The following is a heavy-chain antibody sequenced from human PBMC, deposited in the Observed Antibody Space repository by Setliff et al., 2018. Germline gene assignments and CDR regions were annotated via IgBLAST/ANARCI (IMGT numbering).Heavy chain of an antibody. Sequence: PSETLSLTCTVSGGSISSSSYYWGWTRQPPGKGLEWIGSIYYSGSTYYNPSLKSRVTISVDTSKNQFSLKLSSVTAADTAVYYCARDPYNWNYGDAFDIWGQGTMVTVSS. V-gene: IGHV4-39*07. CDR3: ARDPYNWNYGDAFDI. CDR2: IYYSGST. CDR1: GGSISSSSYY. D-gene: IGHD1-7*01. J-gene: IGHJ3*02.